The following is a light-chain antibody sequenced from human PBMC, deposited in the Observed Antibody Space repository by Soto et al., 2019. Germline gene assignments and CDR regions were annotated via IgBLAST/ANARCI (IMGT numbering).Light chain of an antibody. J-gene: IGLJ1*01. CDR1: NSNIGTNT. V-gene: IGLV1-44*01. CDR2: TNN. Sequence: QSARTHPRSACSTPGQRVTIACSGSNSNIGTNTVNWYQQLPGTAPRLLIYTNNQRPSGVPQRFSGSKTGTSASLAIGGLQSEDGADYYCAAWDDSLGDYVFGTGTKVTXL. CDR3: AAWDDSLGDYV.